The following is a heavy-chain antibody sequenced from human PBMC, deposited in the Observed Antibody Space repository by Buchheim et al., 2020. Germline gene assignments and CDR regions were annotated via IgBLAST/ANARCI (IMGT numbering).Heavy chain of an antibody. V-gene: IGHV3-33*06. CDR3: AKAGYGSSWYVDY. Sequence: QVQLVESGGGVVQPGRSLRLSCAASGFTFSSYGMYWVRQAPGKGLEWLAVIWYDGSNKYYGDSVKGRFTISRDNSKNTLYLQMNSLRGEDTAVYYCAKAGYGSSWYVDYWGQGTL. J-gene: IGHJ4*02. CDR2: IWYDGSNK. CDR1: GFTFSSYG. D-gene: IGHD6-13*01.